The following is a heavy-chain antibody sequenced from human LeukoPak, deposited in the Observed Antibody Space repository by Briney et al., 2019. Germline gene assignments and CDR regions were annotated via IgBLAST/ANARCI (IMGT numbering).Heavy chain of an antibody. CDR3: AKDIYGGSWPNDY. V-gene: IGHV3-21*01. J-gene: IGHJ4*02. D-gene: IGHD4-23*01. CDR2: ISGRGTYI. CDR1: GFTFSSYS. Sequence: PGGSLRLSCAASGFTFSSYSMNWVRQAPGKGLEWVSSISGRGTYIYYADSVKGRFTISRDNAKNSLYLQMNSLRADGTAMYYCAKDIYGGSWPNDYWGQGTLVTVSS.